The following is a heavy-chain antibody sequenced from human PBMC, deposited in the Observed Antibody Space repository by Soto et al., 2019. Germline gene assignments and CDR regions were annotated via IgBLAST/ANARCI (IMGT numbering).Heavy chain of an antibody. CDR3: AKVLGVDTIFGVVTELDAFDI. CDR1: GFTFDDYA. D-gene: IGHD3-3*01. J-gene: IGHJ3*02. V-gene: IGHV3-9*01. Sequence: GGSLRLSCAASGFTFDDYAMHWVRQAPGKGLEWVSGISWNSGSIGYADSVKGRFTISRDNAKNSLYLQMNSLRAEDTALYYCAKVLGVDTIFGVVTELDAFDIWGQGTMVTVSS. CDR2: ISWNSGSI.